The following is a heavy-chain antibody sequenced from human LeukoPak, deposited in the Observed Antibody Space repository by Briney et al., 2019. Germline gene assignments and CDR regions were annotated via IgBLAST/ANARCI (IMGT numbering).Heavy chain of an antibody. D-gene: IGHD2-15*01. Sequence: SETLSLTCAVSGYSISSGYYWGWIRQPPGKGLEWIGSIYHSGSTYYNPSLKGRVTISVDTSKNQFSLKLSSVTAADTAVYYCAREKVRGGSCYDYWGQGTLVTVSS. CDR1: GYSISSGYY. V-gene: IGHV4-38-2*02. CDR2: IYHSGST. J-gene: IGHJ4*02. CDR3: AREKVRGGSCYDY.